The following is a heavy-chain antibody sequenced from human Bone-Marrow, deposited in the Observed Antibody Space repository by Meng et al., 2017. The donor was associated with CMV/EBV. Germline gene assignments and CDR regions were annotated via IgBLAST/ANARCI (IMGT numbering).Heavy chain of an antibody. CDR1: GFTFSKAW. J-gene: IGHJ6*02. D-gene: IGHD3-16*01. CDR2: IKSKADGGTT. V-gene: IGHV3-15*01. Sequence: GGSLRLSCAASGFTFSKAWMSWVRQAPGKGLEWVGRIKSKADGGTTDYAAPVKGRFTISRDDSKNTLYMQMNSLKTEDTAVYYCTTRSGAVTGYYYFYGTDVWGQGTTVTVSS. CDR3: TTRSGAVTGYYYFYGTDV.